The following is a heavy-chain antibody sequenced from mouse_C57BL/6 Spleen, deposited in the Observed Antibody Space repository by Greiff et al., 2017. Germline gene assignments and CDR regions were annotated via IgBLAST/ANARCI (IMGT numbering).Heavy chain of an antibody. V-gene: IGHV5-16*01. CDR2: INYDGSST. CDR3: AREGYYYGNWYFDV. D-gene: IGHD1-1*01. J-gene: IGHJ1*03. CDR1: GFTFSDYY. Sequence: EVKLVESEGGLVQPGSSMKLSCTASGFTFSDYYMAWVRQVPEKGLEWVANINYDGSSTDYLDSLKGRFIISRDNAKNILYLQMSSLKSEDTATYYCAREGYYYGNWYFDVWGTGTTVTVSS.